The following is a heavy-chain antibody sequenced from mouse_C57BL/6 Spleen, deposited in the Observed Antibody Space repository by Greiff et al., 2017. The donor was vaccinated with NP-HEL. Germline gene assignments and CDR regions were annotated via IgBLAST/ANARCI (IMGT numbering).Heavy chain of an antibody. CDR3: ANDRSSRNYLDY. Sequence: VQLVESGPELVKPGASVKISCKASGYAFSSSWMNWVKQRPGKGLEWIGRIYPGDGDTNYNGKFKGKATLTADKSSSTADMQLSSLTAGDSAVYFLANDRSSRNYLDYWGQGATLTVSS. CDR2: IYPGDGDT. V-gene: IGHV1-82*01. D-gene: IGHD3-2*02. CDR1: GYAFSSSW. J-gene: IGHJ2*01.